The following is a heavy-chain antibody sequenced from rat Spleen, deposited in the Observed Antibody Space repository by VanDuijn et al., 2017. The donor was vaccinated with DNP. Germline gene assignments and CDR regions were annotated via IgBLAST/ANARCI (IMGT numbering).Heavy chain of an antibody. CDR2: INSAGST. V-gene: IGHV3-3*01. CDR1: GYSITSNFR. CDR3: AVQLGVFDY. Sequence: EVQLQESGPGLVKPSQSLSLTCSVTGYSITSNFRWSWIRKFPGNTLEWMGYINSAGSTDYNPSLKSRISITRDTSKNQFFLQVNSVITEDTATYYCAVQLGVFDYWGQGVTVMVSS. J-gene: IGHJ2*01. D-gene: IGHD5-1*01.